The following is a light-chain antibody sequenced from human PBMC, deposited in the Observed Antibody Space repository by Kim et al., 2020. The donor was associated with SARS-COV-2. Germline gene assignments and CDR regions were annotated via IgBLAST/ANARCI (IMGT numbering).Light chain of an antibody. Sequence: ALGQTVRLTCQGDRLRSYYASWYQQKPGQAPVLVIYGKINRPSGIPDRFSGSSSGNTASLTITGAQAEDEADYYCNSRDSSGNHWVFGGGTQLTVL. CDR1: RLRSYY. J-gene: IGLJ3*02. V-gene: IGLV3-19*01. CDR2: GKI. CDR3: NSRDSSGNHWV.